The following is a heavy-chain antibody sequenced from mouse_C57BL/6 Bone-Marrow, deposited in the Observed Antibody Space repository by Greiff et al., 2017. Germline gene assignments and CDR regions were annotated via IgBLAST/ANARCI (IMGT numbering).Heavy chain of an antibody. CDR3: ARRGGYGYFDY. J-gene: IGHJ2*01. D-gene: IGHD2-2*01. V-gene: IGHV1-55*01. Sequence: VQLQQPGAELVKPGASVKMSCKASGYTFTSYWITWVKQRPGQGLEWIGDIYPGSGSTNYNEKFKSKATLTVATSSSTAYMQLSSLTSEDSAVYYCARRGGYGYFDYWGQGTTLTVSS. CDR2: IYPGSGST. CDR1: GYTFTSYW.